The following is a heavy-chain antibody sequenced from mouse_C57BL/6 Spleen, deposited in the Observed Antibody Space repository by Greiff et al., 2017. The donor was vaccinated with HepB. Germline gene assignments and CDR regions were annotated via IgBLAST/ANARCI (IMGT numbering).Heavy chain of an antibody. CDR3: ARDGPKKDWYFDV. J-gene: IGHJ1*03. D-gene: IGHD6-5*01. CDR1: GFTFSSYA. V-gene: IGHV5-4*01. CDR2: ISDGGSYT. Sequence: DVQLVESGGGLVKPGGSLKLSCAASGFTFSSYAMSWVRQTPEKRLEWVATISDGGSYTYYPDNVKGRFTISRDNAKNNLYLQMSHLKSEDTAMYYCARDGPKKDWYFDVWGTGTTVTVSS.